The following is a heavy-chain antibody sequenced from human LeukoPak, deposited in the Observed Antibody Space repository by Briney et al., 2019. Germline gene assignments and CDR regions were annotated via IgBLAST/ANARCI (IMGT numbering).Heavy chain of an antibody. CDR1: GFTFSSCA. V-gene: IGHV3-23*01. CDR2: ISGSGGST. J-gene: IGHJ4*02. D-gene: IGHD3-22*01. CDR3: AKDPQRYYDSSGPTYYFDY. Sequence: GGSLRLSCAASGFTFSSCAMSWVRQAPGKGLEWVSAISGSGGSTYYADSVKGRFTISRDNSKNTLYLQMNSLRAEDTAVYYCAKDPQRYYDSSGPTYYFDYWGQGTLVTVSS.